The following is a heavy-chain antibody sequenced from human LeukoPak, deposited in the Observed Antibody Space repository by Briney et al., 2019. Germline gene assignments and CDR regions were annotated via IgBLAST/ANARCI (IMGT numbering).Heavy chain of an antibody. V-gene: IGHV4-59*01. CDR1: GGSISSYY. Sequence: SETLSLTWPVSGGSISSYYWSWIGQPQGKGLEWIGYIYYSGSTNYNPSLKSRVTISVDTSKNQFSLKLSSVTAADTAVYYCARGSNVNPLSWGQGTLVTVSS. CDR2: IYYSGST. CDR3: ARGSNVNPLS. D-gene: IGHD4-11*01. J-gene: IGHJ5*02.